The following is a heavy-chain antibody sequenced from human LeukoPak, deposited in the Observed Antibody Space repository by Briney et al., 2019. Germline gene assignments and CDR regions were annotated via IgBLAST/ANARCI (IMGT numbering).Heavy chain of an antibody. CDR2: INHSGST. CDR3: ARGYSSGWVLFDY. CDR1: GGSFSGYY. Sequence: SETLSLTCAVYGGSFSGYYWNWIRQSPGKGLEWIGEINHSGSTNYNPSLKSRVTILLDTSKNQFSLKLSSVTAADTAVYYCARGYSSGWVLFDYWGQGALVTVSS. D-gene: IGHD6-19*01. V-gene: IGHV4-34*01. J-gene: IGHJ4*02.